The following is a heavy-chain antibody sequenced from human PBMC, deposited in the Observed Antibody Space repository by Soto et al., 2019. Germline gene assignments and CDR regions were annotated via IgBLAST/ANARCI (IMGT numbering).Heavy chain of an antibody. D-gene: IGHD2-2*01. J-gene: IGHJ4*02. CDR2: INAGNGDT. CDR1: GYIFTNYA. Sequence: QVHLVQPGAEVKKPGASVKLSCKASGYIFTNYAIHWVRQAPGQRLEWMGWINAGNGDTKYSHKFQGRVTITRDTSAGTAYMELSSLRPEDTALYSCARGYCSSTSCQYYFDYWGQGSMVTVSS. V-gene: IGHV1-3*01. CDR3: ARGYCSSTSCQYYFDY.